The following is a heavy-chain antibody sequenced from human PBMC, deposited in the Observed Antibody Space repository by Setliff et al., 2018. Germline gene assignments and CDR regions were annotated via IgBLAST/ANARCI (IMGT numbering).Heavy chain of an antibody. D-gene: IGHD3-22*01. Sequence: GASVKVSCKASGGTFSSYVISWVREAPGQGLEWMGGIIPMFGTNYAQKFQGRVTITADESTSTAYMELHSLTSEDTAIYYCARAPWGDDYDSLYTWFDPWGQGSLVTVSS. CDR1: GGTFSSYV. CDR2: IIPMFGT. V-gene: IGHV1-69*13. J-gene: IGHJ5*02. CDR3: ARAPWGDDYDSLYTWFDP.